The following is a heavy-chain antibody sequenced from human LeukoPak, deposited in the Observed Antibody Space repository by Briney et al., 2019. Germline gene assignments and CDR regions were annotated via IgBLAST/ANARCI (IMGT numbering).Heavy chain of an antibody. V-gene: IGHV4-4*02. J-gene: IGHJ4*02. CDR2: IYHSGSI. CDR1: GDSISTNYW. CDR3: ARGISGYFGTSGYYYDY. Sequence: SETLSLTCAVSGDSISTNYWWTWVRQSPGKGLEWIGEIYHSGSINYNPSLKNRVTLSIDKSNNHFSLRLSSLSAADTAVYYCARGISGYFGTSGYYYDYWGQGTLVTVSS. D-gene: IGHD3-22*01.